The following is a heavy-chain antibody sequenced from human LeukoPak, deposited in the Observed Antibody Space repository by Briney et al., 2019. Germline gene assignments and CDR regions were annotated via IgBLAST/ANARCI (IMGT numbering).Heavy chain of an antibody. CDR2: IYTSGST. CDR3: AREDILTGSAAY. D-gene: IGHD3-9*01. Sequence: SQTLSLTCTVSGGSISSGSYYWSWIPRPAGKGLEWIGRIYTSGSTNYNPSLKSRVTISVDTSKNQFSLKLSSVTAADTAVYYCAREDILTGSAAYWGQGTLVTVSS. V-gene: IGHV4-61*02. J-gene: IGHJ4*02. CDR1: GGSISSGSYY.